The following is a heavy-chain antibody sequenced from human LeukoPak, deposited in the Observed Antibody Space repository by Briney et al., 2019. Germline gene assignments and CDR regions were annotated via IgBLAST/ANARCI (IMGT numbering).Heavy chain of an antibody. V-gene: IGHV4-34*01. J-gene: IGHJ5*02. CDR1: GGSFSGYY. CDR3: ARAYSSSWYYNWFDP. CDR2: INHSGST. Sequence: SETLSLTCAVYGGSFSGYYWSWIRQPPGKGLEWIGEINHSGSTNYNPSLKSRVTISVDTSKNQFSLKLSSVTAADTAVYYCARAYSSSWYYNWFDPWGQGTLVTVSS. D-gene: IGHD6-13*01.